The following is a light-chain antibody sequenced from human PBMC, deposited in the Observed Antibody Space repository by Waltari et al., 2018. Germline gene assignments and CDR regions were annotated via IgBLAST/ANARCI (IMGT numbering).Light chain of an antibody. CDR1: QSVGMS. V-gene: IGKV3-20*01. CDR3: QNYVRLPAT. CDR2: DAS. Sequence: EIVLTQSPGTLSFSPGERATLACRASQSVGMSLAWYQQKPGQAPRLLIYDASRRPTCIPDRFSGSGSGTDFSLTFSRLEPEDFAVYYCQNYVRLPATFGQGTKVEI. J-gene: IGKJ1*01.